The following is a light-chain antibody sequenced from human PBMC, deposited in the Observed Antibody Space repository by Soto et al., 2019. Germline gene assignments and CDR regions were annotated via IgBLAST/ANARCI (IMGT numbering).Light chain of an antibody. CDR2: DVT. J-gene: IGLJ3*02. CDR1: TSDIGAYNY. V-gene: IGLV2-14*03. CDR3: SSYISSSTLV. Sequence: QSALTQPASVSGSPGQSITISCTGTTSDIGAYNYVSWYQQHPGKAPQLMIYDVTDRPSGVSNRFSGSKSGNTASLTISGLQAEDEADYYCSSYISSSTLVFGGGTKLTVL.